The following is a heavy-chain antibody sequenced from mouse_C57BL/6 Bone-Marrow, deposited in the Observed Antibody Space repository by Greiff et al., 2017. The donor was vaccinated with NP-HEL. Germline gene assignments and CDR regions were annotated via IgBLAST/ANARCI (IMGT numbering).Heavy chain of an antibody. Sequence: QVQLKQPGAELVMPGASVKLSCKASGYTFTSYWMHWVKQRPGQGLEWIGEIDPSDSYTTYNQKFKGKSTLTVDKSSSTAYMQLSSLTSEDSAVYYCARYYYDYEGGDMDDWGKGTSVTVAS. CDR3: ARYYYDYEGGDMDD. CDR1: GYTFTSYW. D-gene: IGHD2-4*01. J-gene: IGHJ4*01. CDR2: IDPSDSYT. V-gene: IGHV1-69*01.